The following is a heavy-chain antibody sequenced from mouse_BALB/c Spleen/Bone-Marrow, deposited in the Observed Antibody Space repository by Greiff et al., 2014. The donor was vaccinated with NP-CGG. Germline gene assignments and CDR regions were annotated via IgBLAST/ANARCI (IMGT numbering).Heavy chain of an antibody. CDR3: ARSGYRFEYYYAMDY. D-gene: IGHD2-14*01. CDR2: FHPSDSET. Sequence: QVHVKQSGAELVRPGASVKLSCKASGYSFTSYWMNWGKQRPGQGFGGIGMFHPSDSETRLNQKFKDKATLTVDKSSSTAYMQLSSPTSEDSAVYYCARSGYRFEYYYAMDYWGQGTSVTVSS. J-gene: IGHJ4*01. CDR1: GYSFTSYW. V-gene: IGHV1-61*01.